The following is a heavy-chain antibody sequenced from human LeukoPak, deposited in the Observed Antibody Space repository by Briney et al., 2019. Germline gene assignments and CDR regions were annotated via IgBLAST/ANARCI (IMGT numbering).Heavy chain of an antibody. D-gene: IGHD3-22*01. CDR3: AKDCLFVPYYYDSSGYYYGENYFDY. CDR2: ISGSGGST. J-gene: IGHJ4*02. Sequence: PGGSLRLSCAASGFTISSYAMSWVRQAPGKGLEWVSAISGSGGSTYYADSVKGRFTISRDNSKNTLYLQMNSLRAEDTAVYYCAKDCLFVPYYYDSSGYYYGENYFDYWGQGTLVTVSS. V-gene: IGHV3-23*01. CDR1: GFTISSYA.